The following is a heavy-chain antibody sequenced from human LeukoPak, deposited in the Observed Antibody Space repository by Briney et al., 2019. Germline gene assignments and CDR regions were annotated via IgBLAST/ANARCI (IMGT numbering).Heavy chain of an antibody. CDR2: MNPNSGNT. D-gene: IGHD3-10*01. V-gene: IGHV1-8*01. CDR1: GYTFTSYD. J-gene: IGHJ6*03. Sequence: ASVKVSCKASGYTFTSYDINWVRQATGQGLEWMGWMNPNSGNTGYAQKFQGRVTMTRNTSISTAYMELSSLRSEDTAVYYCARGEDGRGVIPYYYYYYMDVWGKGTTVTISS. CDR3: ARGEDGRGVIPYYYYYYMDV.